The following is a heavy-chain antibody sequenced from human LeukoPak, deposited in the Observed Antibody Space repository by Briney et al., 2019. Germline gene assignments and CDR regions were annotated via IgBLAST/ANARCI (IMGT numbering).Heavy chain of an antibody. Sequence: ASVKVSCKASGYTFTGYYMHWVRQAPGQGLECMGWINPNSGGTNYAQKFQGRVTMTGDTSISTAYMELGRLRSDDTAVYYCARFIKVDATLDYWGQGTLVTVSS. CDR3: ARFIKVDATLDY. J-gene: IGHJ4*02. V-gene: IGHV1-2*02. CDR1: GYTFTGYY. D-gene: IGHD2-15*01. CDR2: INPNSGGT.